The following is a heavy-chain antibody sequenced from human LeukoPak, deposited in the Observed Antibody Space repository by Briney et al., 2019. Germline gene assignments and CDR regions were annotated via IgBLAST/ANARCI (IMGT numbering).Heavy chain of an antibody. CDR1: GYTLTELS. CDR3: ARDRDSGSSRAFDI. D-gene: IGHD1-26*01. V-gene: IGHV1-24*01. Sequence: GASVKVSCKVSGYTLTELSMHWVRQAPGKGLEWMGGFDPEDGETIYAQKFQGRVTMTEDTSTDTAYMELSSLRAEDTAVYYCARDRDSGSSRAFDIWGQGTMVTVSS. J-gene: IGHJ3*02. CDR2: FDPEDGET.